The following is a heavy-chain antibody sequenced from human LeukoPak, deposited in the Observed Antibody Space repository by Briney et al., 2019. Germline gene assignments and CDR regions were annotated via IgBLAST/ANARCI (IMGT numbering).Heavy chain of an antibody. D-gene: IGHD5-12*01. CDR3: ARDGYSGSSLSDY. CDR1: GCSINSNF. J-gene: IGHJ4*02. CDR2: IHSTGST. Sequence: IPSETLSLTCTVSGCSINSNFWSWIRQPPGKGLEWIGYIHSTGSTNYKPSLKSRVNISVDTSRNQFSLKLSSVTAADTAVYYWARDGYSGSSLSDYWGRGALVTVSS. V-gene: IGHV4-59*01.